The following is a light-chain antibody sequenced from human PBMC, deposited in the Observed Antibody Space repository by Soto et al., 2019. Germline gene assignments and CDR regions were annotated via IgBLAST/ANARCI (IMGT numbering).Light chain of an antibody. CDR2: GAS. J-gene: IGKJ5*01. Sequence: SPGERATLSCRASQSVSSSYLAWYQQKPGQAPRLLIYGASSRATGIPDRFSGSGSGTDFTLTISRLEPEDFAVYYCQQYGNSFTFGQGTRLEIK. CDR1: QSVSSSY. CDR3: QQYGNSFT. V-gene: IGKV3-20*01.